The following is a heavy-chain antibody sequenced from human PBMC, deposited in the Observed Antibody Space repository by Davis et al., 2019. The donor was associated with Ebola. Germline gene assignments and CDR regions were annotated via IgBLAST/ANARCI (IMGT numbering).Heavy chain of an antibody. Sequence: GESLKISCTASGFTFGDYAMSWVRQAPGKGLEWVGFIRSKAYGGTTEYAASVKGRFTISRDDSKSIAYLQMNSLKTEDTAVYYCTRGTVGADYWGQGTLVTVSS. CDR2: IRSKAYGGTT. CDR3: TRGTVGADY. CDR1: GFTFGDYA. J-gene: IGHJ4*02. V-gene: IGHV3-49*04. D-gene: IGHD4-17*01.